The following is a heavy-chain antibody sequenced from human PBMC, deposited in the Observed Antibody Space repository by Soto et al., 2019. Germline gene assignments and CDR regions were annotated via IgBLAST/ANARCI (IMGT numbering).Heavy chain of an antibody. J-gene: IGHJ4*02. CDR2: INHSGST. D-gene: IGHD4-17*01. V-gene: IGHV4-34*01. CDR1: GGSFSGYY. CDR3: ARLAFMTTVTTVDY. Sequence: QVQLQQWGAGLLKPSQTLSLTCAVYGGSFSGYYWSWIRQPPGKGLEWIGEINHSGSTNYNPSLKSRFTRSVDTSMNQFSLKLSSVTAADTAVYYCARLAFMTTVTTVDYWGQGTLVTVSS.